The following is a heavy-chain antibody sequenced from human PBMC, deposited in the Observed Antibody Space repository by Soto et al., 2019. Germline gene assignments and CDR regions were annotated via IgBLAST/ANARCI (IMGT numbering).Heavy chain of an antibody. J-gene: IGHJ4*02. V-gene: IGHV1-2*02. D-gene: IGHD2-21*01. CDR1: GYSFTGHY. CDR2: INPGNGDT. CDR3: VRVGFNSHSDFDY. Sequence: QGRLVQSGTEVKESGSSVRVSCKASGYSFTGHYVHWMRQAPGQGLEWMGWINPGNGDTKYAQSFQDRVTMTSDMSITTAYMELTRLRSDDTAVYYCVRVGFNSHSDFDYWGQGTLITVSS.